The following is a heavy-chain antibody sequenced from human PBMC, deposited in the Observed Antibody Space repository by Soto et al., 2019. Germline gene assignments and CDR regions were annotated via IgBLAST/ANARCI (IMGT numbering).Heavy chain of an antibody. D-gene: IGHD5-18*01. CDR1: GFTCSSYA. CDR2: ISGSGGST. Sequence: GRPLRLSCAAAGFTCSSYAMSWVRQAPGKGLEWVSAISGSGGSTYYADSVKGRFTISRDNSKNTLYLQMNSLRAEDTAVYYCAKVGGYSYGPYYYGMDVWGQGTTVTVSS. J-gene: IGHJ6*02. CDR3: AKVGGYSYGPYYYGMDV. V-gene: IGHV3-23*01.